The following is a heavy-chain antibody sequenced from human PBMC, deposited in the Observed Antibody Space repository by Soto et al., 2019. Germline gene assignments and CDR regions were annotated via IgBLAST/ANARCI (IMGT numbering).Heavy chain of an antibody. D-gene: IGHD2-2*03. Sequence: QVQLVESGGGVVQPGRSLRLSCAASGFTFSSYAMHWVRQAPGKGLEWVAVISYDGSNKYYADSVKGRFTISRDNSKNTMYLQMHSLRAEDMAVYYCARDGYGSSTSCYGSYYYGMDVWGQGTTVTVSS. J-gene: IGHJ6*02. CDR2: ISYDGSNK. CDR1: GFTFSSYA. V-gene: IGHV3-30-3*01. CDR3: ARDGYGSSTSCYGSYYYGMDV.